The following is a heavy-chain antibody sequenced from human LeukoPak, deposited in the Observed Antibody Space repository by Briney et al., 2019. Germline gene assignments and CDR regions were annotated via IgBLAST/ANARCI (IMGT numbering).Heavy chain of an antibody. CDR1: GFKFRDHY. V-gene: IGHV3-30*02. J-gene: IGHJ4*02. Sequence: GGSQRLSCAASGFKFRDHYIDWVRQAPGKGLEWVAFIRYDGSNKYYADSVKGRFTISRDNSKNTLYLQMNSLRAEDTAVYYCAKDGGYCSSTSCYPNSEYFDYWGQGTLVTVSS. CDR2: IRYDGSNK. D-gene: IGHD2-2*03. CDR3: AKDGGYCSSTSCYPNSEYFDY.